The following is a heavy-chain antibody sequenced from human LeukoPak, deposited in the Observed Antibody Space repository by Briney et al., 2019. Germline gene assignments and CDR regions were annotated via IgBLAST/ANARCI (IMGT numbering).Heavy chain of an antibody. D-gene: IGHD1-26*01. CDR2: IYYSGST. V-gene: IGHV4-61*01. CDR3: ARVRVGEGAFDI. CDR1: GGSISSSSYY. Sequence: SETLSLTCTVSGGSISSSSYYWSWIRQPPGKGLEWIGYIYYSGSTNYNPSLKSRVTISVDTSKNQFSLKLSSVTAADTAVYYCARVRVGEGAFDIWGQGTMVTVSS. J-gene: IGHJ3*02.